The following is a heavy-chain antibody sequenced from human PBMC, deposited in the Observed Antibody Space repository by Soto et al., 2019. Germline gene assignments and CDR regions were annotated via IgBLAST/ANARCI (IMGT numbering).Heavy chain of an antibody. CDR2: INSDGSST. J-gene: IGHJ4*02. V-gene: IGHV3-74*01. D-gene: IGHD6-13*01. CDR3: ARDPLRIAAADY. Sequence: EVQLVESGGGLVQPGGSLRLSCAASGFTFSSYWMHWVRQAPGKGLVWVSRINSDGSSTSYADSVKGRFTISRDNAKNTMYLQMNSLRAEDTAVYYCARDPLRIAAADYWGQGTLVTVSS. CDR1: GFTFSSYW.